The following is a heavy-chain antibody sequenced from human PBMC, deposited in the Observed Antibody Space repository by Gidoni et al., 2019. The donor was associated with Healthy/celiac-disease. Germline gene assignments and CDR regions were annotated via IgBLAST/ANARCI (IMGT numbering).Heavy chain of an antibody. V-gene: IGHV4-4*02. D-gene: IGHD6-13*01. CDR2: ISHSGST. CDR3: ARTAAGSGLSSYLDY. Sequence: KGLEWIGEISHSGSTNYNPSLKSRVTISVDKSKNQFSLKLRSVTAADTAVYYCARTAAGSGLSSYLDYWGQGTLVTVSS. J-gene: IGHJ4*02.